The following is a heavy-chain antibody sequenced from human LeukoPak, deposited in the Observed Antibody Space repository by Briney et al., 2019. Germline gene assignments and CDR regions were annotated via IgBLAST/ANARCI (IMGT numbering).Heavy chain of an antibody. J-gene: IGHJ4*02. V-gene: IGHV1-8*03. CDR1: GYSFPSYD. D-gene: IGHD6-19*01. CDR2: MNPNSGNT. Sequence: SVKVSCKASGYSFPSYDINWVRRATGQGLEWMGWMNPNSGNTGYAQKFQGRVTITRNTSISTAYMELRSLRSEDTAVYYCARGRGIAVAGINYFDYWGQGTLVTVSS. CDR3: ARGRGIAVAGINYFDY.